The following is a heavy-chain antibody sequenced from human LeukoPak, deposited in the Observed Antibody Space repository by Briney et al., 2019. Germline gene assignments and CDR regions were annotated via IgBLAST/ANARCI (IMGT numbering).Heavy chain of an antibody. Sequence: PGESLKISCKDSGSSFTSYWISWVRQMPGKGLEWMGRIDPSDSYTNYSPSFQGHVTISADKSISTAYLQWSSLKASDTAMYYCARHRGGDYGLDAFDIWGQGTMVTVSS. CDR2: IDPSDSYT. CDR3: ARHRGGDYGLDAFDI. CDR1: GSSFTSYW. D-gene: IGHD4-17*01. V-gene: IGHV5-10-1*01. J-gene: IGHJ3*02.